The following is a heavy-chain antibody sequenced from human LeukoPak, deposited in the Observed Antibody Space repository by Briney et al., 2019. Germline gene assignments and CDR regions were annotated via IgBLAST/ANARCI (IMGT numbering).Heavy chain of an antibody. CDR2: ISANGGRP. Sequence: PGGSLRLSRAASGLTFSGYVMSWARPAPGKGLEWVAAISANGGRPYYTESVKGHFTISRDNSKNTLYLQMNSLRADDTAVYYCAKGPERRGFCTGSGCYSDCWGQGTLVTVSS. CDR1: GLTFSGYV. D-gene: IGHD2-8*02. CDR3: AKGPERRGFCTGSGCYSDC. J-gene: IGHJ4*02. V-gene: IGHV3-23*01.